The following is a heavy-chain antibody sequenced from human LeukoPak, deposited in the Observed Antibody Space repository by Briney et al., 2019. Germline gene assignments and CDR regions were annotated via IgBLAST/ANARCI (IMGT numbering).Heavy chain of an antibody. CDR1: GYTFTSYD. CDR2: MNPISGYT. J-gene: IGHJ3*02. Sequence: ATVKVSCKASGYTFTSYDINWVRQATGQGLEWMGWMNPISGYTGNAQKFQGRVTTTRDTSISTAYMELSSLTSEDTAVYYCARGNRLYISSWSSLAFDIWGQGTMVIASS. V-gene: IGHV1-8*01. D-gene: IGHD6-13*01. CDR3: ARGNRLYISSWSSLAFDI.